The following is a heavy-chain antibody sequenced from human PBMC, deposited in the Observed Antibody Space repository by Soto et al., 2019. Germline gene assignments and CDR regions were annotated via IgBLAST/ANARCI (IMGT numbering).Heavy chain of an antibody. J-gene: IGHJ4*02. D-gene: IGHD2-2*01. CDR2: VIPIFRTP. CDR1: GGTFGSYA. V-gene: IGHV1-69*06. Sequence: QVQLVQSGAEVKKPGSSVKVSCKSSGGTFGSYAISWVRQAPGQGLEWMGGVIPIFRTPHYAQKFHGRVTITADIPTSTAYLELSSLNSADTAVYYCAKMRWTISLQEEDAIWGQGTLVTVS. CDR3: AKMRWTISLQEEDAI.